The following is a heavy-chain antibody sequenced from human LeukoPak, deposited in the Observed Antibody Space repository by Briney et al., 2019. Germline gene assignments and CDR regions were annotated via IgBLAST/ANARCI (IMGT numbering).Heavy chain of an antibody. CDR3: ARGYDYGSGSSYDY. CDR1: GFTFSSYA. J-gene: IGHJ4*02. D-gene: IGHD3-10*01. V-gene: IGHV3-53*01. Sequence: PGGSLRLSCAASGFTFSSYAMSWVRQAPGKGLEWVSVIYSGGSTYYADSVKGRFIISRDNSKTTLYLQMNSLRAEDTAVYYCARGYDYGSGSSYDYWGQGTLVTVSS. CDR2: IYSGGST.